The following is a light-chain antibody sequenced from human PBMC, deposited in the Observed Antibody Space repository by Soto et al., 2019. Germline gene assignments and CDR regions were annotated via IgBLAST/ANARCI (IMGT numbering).Light chain of an antibody. V-gene: IGKV3-11*01. CDR1: QSVSSY. CDR3: QQRSNWPRFT. J-gene: IGKJ5*01. Sequence: EIVLTQSPATLSLSPGERATLSCRASQSVSSYFAWYQQKPGQAPRLLIYDASNSATSIPARFSGSGSGTDFNHTISSLEPEDFAVYYCQQRSNWPRFTFGQGTRLEIK. CDR2: DAS.